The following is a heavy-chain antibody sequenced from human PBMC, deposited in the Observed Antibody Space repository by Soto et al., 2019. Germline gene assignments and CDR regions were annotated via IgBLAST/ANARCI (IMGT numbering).Heavy chain of an antibody. CDR2: IRGNGDPP. Sequence: PGGSLRLSCSASGFTFSCYAMHWVRQAPGKGLEYVSGIRGNGDPPFYADSVKGRFTISRDNSKNTLYLQMSSLGADDTAVYYCVKSRGGNNFDFFDWGQGALVTVSS. CDR3: VKSRGGNNFDFFD. CDR1: GFTFSCYA. V-gene: IGHV3-64D*06. J-gene: IGHJ4*02. D-gene: IGHD5-12*01.